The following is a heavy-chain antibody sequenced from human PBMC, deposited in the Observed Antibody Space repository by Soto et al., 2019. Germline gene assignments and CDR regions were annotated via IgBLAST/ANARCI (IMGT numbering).Heavy chain of an antibody. CDR2: IKSIRDGGTT. CDR1: GFTISDAW. D-gene: IGHD2-2*01. V-gene: IGHV3-15*07. CDR3: ARDINRSSWREVVPATDFDY. J-gene: IGHJ4*02. Sequence: GGSLRLSCAASGFTISDAWINWVRQAPGMGLEWVGRIKSIRDGGTTDFAAPVKGRFTISRDNSKNTLYLQMNSLRAEDTAVYYCARDINRSSWREVVPATDFDYWGQGTLVTVSS.